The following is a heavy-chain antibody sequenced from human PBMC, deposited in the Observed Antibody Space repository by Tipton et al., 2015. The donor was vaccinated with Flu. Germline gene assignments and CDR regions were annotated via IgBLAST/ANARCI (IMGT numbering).Heavy chain of an antibody. V-gene: IGHV4-61*02. CDR2: IYTSGRT. D-gene: IGHD4-11*01. J-gene: IGHJ5*02. CDR1: GGSIISGSHY. Sequence: TLSLTCTVSGGSIISGSHYWSWIRQPAGKGLEWIGRIYTSGRTDYNPSLKSRITISVDTSNNLFSLNLRSVSAADTAVYYCARRDYSNYVSDPKSWFDRWGQGILVTVSS. CDR3: ARRDYSNYVSDPKSWFDR.